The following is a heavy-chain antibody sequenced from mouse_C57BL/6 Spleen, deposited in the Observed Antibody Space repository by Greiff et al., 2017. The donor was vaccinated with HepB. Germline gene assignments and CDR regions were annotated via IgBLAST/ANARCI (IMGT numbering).Heavy chain of an antibody. J-gene: IGHJ1*03. D-gene: IGHD1-1*01. Sequence: QVQLQQSGAELARPGASVKLSCKASGYTFTSYGISWVKQRTGQGLEWIGEIYPRSGNTYYNGKFKGKATLTADKSSSTAYMELRSLTSEDSAVYFCASITTVVATRYFDVWGTGTTVTVSS. V-gene: IGHV1-81*01. CDR2: IYPRSGNT. CDR3: ASITTVVATRYFDV. CDR1: GYTFTSYG.